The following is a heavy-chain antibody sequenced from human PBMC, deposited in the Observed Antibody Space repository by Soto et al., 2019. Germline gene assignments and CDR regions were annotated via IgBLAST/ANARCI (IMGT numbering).Heavy chain of an antibody. D-gene: IGHD6-19*01. CDR3: VRLGSRLIPNNYYYYVDD. Sequence: SETLPLTCTVSGASISDTYWSWIRRPPGKGLEWIGYIHYSGITHYSPSLRSRVTMSVDTSRNQFSLTLNSVTAADTAVYYCVRLGSRLIPNNYYYYVDDWRQGTAVTVSS. V-gene: IGHV4-59*08. J-gene: IGHJ6*03. CDR1: GASISDTY. CDR2: IHYSGIT.